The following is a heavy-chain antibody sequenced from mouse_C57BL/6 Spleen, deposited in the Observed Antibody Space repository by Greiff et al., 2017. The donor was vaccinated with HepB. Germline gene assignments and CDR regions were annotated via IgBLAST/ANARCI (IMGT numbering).Heavy chain of an antibody. CDR3: ARKGDYYGSSYWYFDV. D-gene: IGHD1-1*01. J-gene: IGHJ1*03. CDR2: ISNLAYSI. Sequence: EVQVVESGGGLVQPGGSLKLSCAASGFTFSDYGMAWVRQAPRKGPEWVAFISNLAYSIYYADTVTGRFTISRENDKNTLYLEMSSLRAEDTAMYYCARKGDYYGSSYWYFDVWGTGTTVTVSS. CDR1: GFTFSDYG. V-gene: IGHV5-15*01.